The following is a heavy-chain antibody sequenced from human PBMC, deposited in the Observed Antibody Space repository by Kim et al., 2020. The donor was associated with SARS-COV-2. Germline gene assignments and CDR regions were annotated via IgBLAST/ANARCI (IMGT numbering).Heavy chain of an antibody. J-gene: IGHJ4*02. V-gene: IGHV1-3*01. CDR2: INAGNGNT. D-gene: IGHD4-17*01. CDR1: GYTFTSYA. Sequence: ASVKVSCKASGYTFTSYAMHWVRQAPGQRLEWMGWINAGNGNTKYSQKFQGRVTITRDTSASTAYMELSSLRSEDTAVYYCARELGLRWYQDFDYWGQGTLVTVSS. CDR3: ARELGLRWYQDFDY.